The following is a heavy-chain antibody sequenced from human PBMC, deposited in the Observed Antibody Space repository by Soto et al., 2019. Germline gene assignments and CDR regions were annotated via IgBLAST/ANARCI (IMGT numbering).Heavy chain of an antibody. Sequence: SVKVSCKASGGTFSSYAISWVRQAPGQGLEWMGGIIPIFGTANYAQKFQGRVTITADESTSTAYMELSSLRSEDTAVYYCARDDCSSTSCYLGENYYYYGMDVWGQGTTVTVSS. CDR1: GGTFSSYA. J-gene: IGHJ6*02. CDR3: ARDDCSSTSCYLGENYYYYGMDV. V-gene: IGHV1-69*13. CDR2: IIPIFGTA. D-gene: IGHD2-2*01.